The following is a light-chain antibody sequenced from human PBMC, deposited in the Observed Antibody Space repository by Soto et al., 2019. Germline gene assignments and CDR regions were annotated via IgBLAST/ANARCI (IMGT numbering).Light chain of an antibody. CDR2: AAS. J-gene: IGKJ5*01. V-gene: IGKV1-39*01. CDR1: QTITSY. Sequence: DIQMTQSPSSLSASVGDTVTITCRSSQTITSYLNWYQQKPGKAPKSLIYAASNLHSGVPSRFSGSGSGTDFTLTISSLQPEDFATYYCQQSYSTPITFGQGTRLEIK. CDR3: QQSYSTPIT.